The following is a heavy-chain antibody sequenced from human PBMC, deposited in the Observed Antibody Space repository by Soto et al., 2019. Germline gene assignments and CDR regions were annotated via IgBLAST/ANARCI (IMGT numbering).Heavy chain of an antibody. J-gene: IGHJ4*02. Sequence: QVQLVQSGAEVKKPGSSVKVSCKASGGTFSSYAISWVRQAPGQGLEWMGGIIPIFGTATYAQKFQGRVTITADESTSTPYRELSSLRSEDTAVYYWARAGYCTNGVCYAEDGDYDYWGQGTLVTVSS. V-gene: IGHV1-69*01. CDR2: IIPIFGTA. CDR1: GGTFSSYA. CDR3: ARAGYCTNGVCYAEDGDYDY. D-gene: IGHD2-8*01.